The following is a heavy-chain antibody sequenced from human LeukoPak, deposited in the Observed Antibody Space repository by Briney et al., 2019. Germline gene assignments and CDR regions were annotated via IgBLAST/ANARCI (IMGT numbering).Heavy chain of an antibody. CDR3: AKDNGTPYRRSWSFDY. J-gene: IGHJ4*02. CDR1: GLTFSSHA. CDR2: ISGSGGST. D-gene: IGHD6-13*01. Sequence: GGSLRLSCAASGLTFSSHAMSWVRQAPGKGLEWVSAISGSGGSTYYADSVKGRFTISRDNSKITLYLQMNSLRAEHTAVYYCAKDNGTPYRRSWSFDYWGQGTLVTVSS. V-gene: IGHV3-23*01.